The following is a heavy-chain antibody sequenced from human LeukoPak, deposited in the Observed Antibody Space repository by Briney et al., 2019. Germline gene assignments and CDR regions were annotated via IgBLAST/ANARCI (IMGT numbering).Heavy chain of an antibody. J-gene: IGHJ4*02. D-gene: IGHD4-17*01. Sequence: SETLSLTCTVSGGSISSSSYYWGWIRQPPGKGLEWIGSIYYSGSTYYNPSLKSRVTISVDTSKNQFSLKLGSVTAADTAVYYCARDDYGDYESGYYFDYWGQGTLVTVSS. CDR2: IYYSGST. V-gene: IGHV4-39*07. CDR3: ARDDYGDYESGYYFDY. CDR1: GGSISSSSYY.